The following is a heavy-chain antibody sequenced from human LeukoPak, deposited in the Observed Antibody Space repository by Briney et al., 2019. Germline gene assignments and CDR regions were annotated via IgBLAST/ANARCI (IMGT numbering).Heavy chain of an antibody. CDR2: INPNSGGT. V-gene: IGHV1-2*02. Sequence: ASVKVSCKASGYTFTGYYMHWVRQAPGQGLEWMGWINPNSGGTNYAQKFQGRVTMTRDTSISTAYMELSRLRSDDTAVYYCARDYFWSGYWGSSGKTCWNYWGQGTLVTVSS. J-gene: IGHJ4*02. CDR1: GYTFTGYY. CDR3: ARDYFWSGYWGSSGKTCWNY. D-gene: IGHD3-3*01.